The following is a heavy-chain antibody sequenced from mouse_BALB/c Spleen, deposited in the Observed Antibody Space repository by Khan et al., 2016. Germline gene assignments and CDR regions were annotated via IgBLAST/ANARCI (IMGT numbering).Heavy chain of an antibody. V-gene: IGHV5-17*02. D-gene: IGHD2-2*01. CDR2: ISSGSSTI. CDR1: GFTFSSFG. J-gene: IGHJ4*01. Sequence: EVELVESGGGLVQPGGSRKLSCAASGFTFSSFGMHWVRQAPEKGLEWVAYISSGSSTIYYADTVKGRFTLSRDNPKNTLFLQLTSLRSEDTAMYYCAREGLRRRSAMDYWGQGTSVTVSS. CDR3: AREGLRRRSAMDY.